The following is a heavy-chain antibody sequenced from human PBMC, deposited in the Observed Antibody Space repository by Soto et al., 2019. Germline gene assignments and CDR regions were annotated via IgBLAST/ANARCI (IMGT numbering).Heavy chain of an antibody. Sequence: PGGSLRLSCAASGFTFSSYGMHWVRQAPGKGLEWVAVISYDGSNKYYADSVKGRFTISRDNSKNTLYLQMNSLRAEDTAVYYWGGTVEGYYYYGMDVWGKGTTVTVSS. CDR3: GGTVEGYYYYGMDV. V-gene: IGHV3-30*03. CDR2: ISYDGSNK. J-gene: IGHJ6*04. CDR1: GFTFSSYG. D-gene: IGHD4-17*01.